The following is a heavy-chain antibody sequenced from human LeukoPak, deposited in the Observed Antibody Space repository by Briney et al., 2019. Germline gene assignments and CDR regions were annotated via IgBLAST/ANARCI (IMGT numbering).Heavy chain of an antibody. CDR1: GFTFSSYS. J-gene: IGHJ5*02. Sequence: GGSLRLSCAASGFTFSSYSMNWVRQAPGKGLEWVSSISSSSSYIYYADSVKGRFTISRDNAKNSLYLEMNSLRAEDTAVYYCATGATRLFDPWGQGTLVTVSS. V-gene: IGHV3-21*01. CDR3: ATGATRLFDP. CDR2: ISSSSSYI.